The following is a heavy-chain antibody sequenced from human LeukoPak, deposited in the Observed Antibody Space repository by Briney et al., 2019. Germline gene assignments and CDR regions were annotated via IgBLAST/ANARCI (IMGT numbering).Heavy chain of an antibody. CDR3: ARGGYYDSSGYYNWYFDL. D-gene: IGHD3-22*01. Sequence: GASVKVSCEASGGTFSSYAISWVRQAPGQGLEWMGGIIPISGTANYAQKFQGRVTITADESTSTAYMELSSLRSEDTAVYYCARGGYYDSSGYYNWYFDLWGRGTLVTVFS. CDR2: IIPISGTA. J-gene: IGHJ2*01. V-gene: IGHV1-69*13. CDR1: GGTFSSYA.